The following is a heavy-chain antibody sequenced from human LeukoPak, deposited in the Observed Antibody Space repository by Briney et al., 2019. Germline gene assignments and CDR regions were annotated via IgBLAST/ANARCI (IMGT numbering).Heavy chain of an antibody. CDR2: IYYSGST. D-gene: IGHD3-10*01. J-gene: IGHJ5*02. V-gene: IGHV4-59*12. CDR3: ARGRGITMVRGVWFDP. CDR1: GGSISSYY. Sequence: SETLSLTCTVSGGSISSYYWSWIRQLPGKGLEWIGYIYYSGSTNYNPSLKSRVTISVDTSKNQFSLKLSSVTAADTAVYYCARGRGITMVRGVWFDPWGQETLVTVSS.